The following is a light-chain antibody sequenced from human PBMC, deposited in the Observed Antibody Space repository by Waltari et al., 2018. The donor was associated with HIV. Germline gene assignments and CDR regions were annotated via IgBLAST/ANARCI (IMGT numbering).Light chain of an antibody. CDR2: QDG. CDR3: QVCDGRIMI. Sequence: SYVVSQPPSVSVSPGQTATISCSGDHLGDRYVCWYQQKSGQSPLQIIYQDGKRRSGIPERCSAFNAGNTATLTSSGTQGVDEADYFCQVCDGRIMIFGGGTKLTGL. CDR1: HLGDRY. J-gene: IGLJ2*01. V-gene: IGLV3-1*01.